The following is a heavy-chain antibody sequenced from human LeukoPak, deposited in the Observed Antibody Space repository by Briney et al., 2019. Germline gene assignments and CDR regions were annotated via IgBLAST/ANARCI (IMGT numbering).Heavy chain of an antibody. J-gene: IGHJ3*02. CDR3: ARVSGSYYSDAFDI. V-gene: IGHV4-34*01. CDR1: GGSFSGYY. D-gene: IGHD1-26*01. Sequence: ASETLSLTCAVYGGSFSGYYWSWIRQPPGKGLEWIGEINHSGSTNYNPSLKSRLTISVDTSKNQFSLKLSSVTAADTAVYYCARVSGSYYSDAFDIWGQGTMVTVSS. CDR2: INHSGST.